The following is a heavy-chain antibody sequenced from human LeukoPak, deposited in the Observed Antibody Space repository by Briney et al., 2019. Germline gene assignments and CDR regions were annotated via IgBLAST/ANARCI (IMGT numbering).Heavy chain of an antibody. Sequence: GESLKISCKGSGDSFNTFWIGWVRQMPGKGLEWMGIIYPGDSDTRYSPSFQGQVTISADKSLSTAYLQWGSLKASDTAMYYCASEYCSGGNCYFDYWGQGTLVTVSS. CDR3: ASEYCSGGNCYFDY. J-gene: IGHJ4*02. V-gene: IGHV5-51*01. CDR2: IYPGDSDT. D-gene: IGHD2-15*01. CDR1: GDSFNTFW.